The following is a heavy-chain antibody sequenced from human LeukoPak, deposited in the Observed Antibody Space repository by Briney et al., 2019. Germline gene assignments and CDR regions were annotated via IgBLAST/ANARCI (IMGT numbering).Heavy chain of an antibody. CDR3: ARRLGRKFGERFYYYYYMDV. D-gene: IGHD3-10*01. J-gene: IGHJ6*03. Sequence: PSETLSLTCAVYGGSFSGYYWSRIRQPPGKGLEWIGEINHSGSTKYNPSLKNQVTISVDTSKNQFSLKLSSVTAADTAVYYCARRLGRKFGERFYYYYYMDVWGKGTTVTVSS. CDR1: GGSFSGYY. CDR2: INHSGST. V-gene: IGHV4-34*01.